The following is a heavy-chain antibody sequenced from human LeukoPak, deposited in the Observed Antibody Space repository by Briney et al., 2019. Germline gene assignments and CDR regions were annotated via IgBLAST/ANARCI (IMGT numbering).Heavy chain of an antibody. CDR1: GFTFSNYG. J-gene: IGHJ4*02. Sequence: GGSLRLSCAASGFTFSNYGMHWVRQAPGKGLEWVAVISYDGSDKYNADFVKGRFTISRDNPKNTLYLQMNSVRVEDTALYFCAKDVKMFRGPMIMRHFDYWGQGSLVTVSS. CDR2: ISYDGSDK. V-gene: IGHV3-30*18. D-gene: IGHD3-10*01. CDR3: AKDVKMFRGPMIMRHFDY.